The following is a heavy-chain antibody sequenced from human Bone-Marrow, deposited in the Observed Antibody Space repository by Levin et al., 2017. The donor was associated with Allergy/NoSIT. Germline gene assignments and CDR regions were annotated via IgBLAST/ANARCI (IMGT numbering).Heavy chain of an antibody. CDR1: EFTFSNYA. Sequence: GGSLRLSCAASEFTFSNYAMSWARQAPGKGLEWVSAISGTGGSTYYADSVKGRFTISRDNSRNTLYLQMNSLRPEDTAVYYCATRPAAAGASPLVAFDIWGQGTMVTVSS. CDR3: ATRPAAAGASPLVAFDI. CDR2: ISGTGGST. J-gene: IGHJ3*02. D-gene: IGHD6-13*01. V-gene: IGHV3-23*01.